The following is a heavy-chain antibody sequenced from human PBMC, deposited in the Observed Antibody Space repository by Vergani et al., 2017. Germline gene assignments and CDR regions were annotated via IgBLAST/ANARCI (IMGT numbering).Heavy chain of an antibody. Sequence: QVQLVESGGGVVQPGRSLRLSCAASGFTFSSYAMHWVRQAPGKGLEWVAVISYDGSNKYYADSVKGRFTISRDNSKNTLYLQMNSLRAEDTAVYYCAREKTMAGAMVVYYYGMDVWGQ. J-gene: IGHJ6*02. CDR1: GFTFSSYA. D-gene: IGHD5-18*01. V-gene: IGHV3-30-3*01. CDR3: AREKTMAGAMVVYYYGMDV. CDR2: ISYDGSNK.